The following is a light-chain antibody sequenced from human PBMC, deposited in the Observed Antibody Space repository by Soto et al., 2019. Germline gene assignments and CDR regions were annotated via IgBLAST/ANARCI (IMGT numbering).Light chain of an antibody. CDR2: DAS. Sequence: EIVLTQSPATLSLSPGERATLSCRASQSVSNYLAWYQQKPGQAPRLLIFDASNRATGIPARFSGSGSATDFTLTISSLEPEDFATYYCQQSYSTRVTFGPGTKVDIK. CDR1: QSVSNY. V-gene: IGKV3-11*01. J-gene: IGKJ3*01. CDR3: QQSYSTRVT.